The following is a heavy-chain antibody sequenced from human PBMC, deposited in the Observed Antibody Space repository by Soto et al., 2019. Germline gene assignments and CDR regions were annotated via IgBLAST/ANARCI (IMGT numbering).Heavy chain of an antibody. D-gene: IGHD6-19*01. CDR3: ARDPAVGSSGWYYFDY. Sequence: EVQLVESGGGLVQPGGSLRLSCAASGFTFTSHNMAWVRQASGKGLEWVSYIRGSGDTIYYADSVRGRFTISRDNAKDSLYLQMNSLRDEDTAVYYCARDPAVGSSGWYYFDYWGQGALVTVSS. J-gene: IGHJ4*02. CDR1: GFTFTSHN. CDR2: IRGSGDTI. V-gene: IGHV3-48*02.